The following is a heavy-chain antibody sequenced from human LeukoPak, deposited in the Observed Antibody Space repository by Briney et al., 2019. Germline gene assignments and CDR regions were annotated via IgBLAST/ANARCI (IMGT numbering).Heavy chain of an antibody. CDR2: INPNSGGT. CDR1: GYTFTGYY. V-gene: IGHV1-2*02. Sequence: ASVKVSFKASGYTFTGYYMHWVRQAPGQGLEWMGWINPNSGGTNYAQKFQGRVTMTRDTSISTDSMELSSLRSDDTAVYYCARDNGYYGMDVWGQGTTVTVSS. CDR3: ARDNGYYGMDV. J-gene: IGHJ6*02.